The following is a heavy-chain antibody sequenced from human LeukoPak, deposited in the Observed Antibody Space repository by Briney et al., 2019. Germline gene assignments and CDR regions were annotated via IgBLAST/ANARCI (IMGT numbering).Heavy chain of an antibody. Sequence: GGSLRLSCAASGFTFSGYGMHWVRQAPGKGLEWVAVIWYDGSNKYYADSVKGRFTISRDNSENTLYLQMSSLRAEDTAVYYCAKSLSIFGVVIAAFDYWGQGTLVTVSS. J-gene: IGHJ4*02. CDR2: IWYDGSNK. CDR1: GFTFSGYG. CDR3: AKSLSIFGVVIAAFDY. D-gene: IGHD3-3*01. V-gene: IGHV3-33*06.